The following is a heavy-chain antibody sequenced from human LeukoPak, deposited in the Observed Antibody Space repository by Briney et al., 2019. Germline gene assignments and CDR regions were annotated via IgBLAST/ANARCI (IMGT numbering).Heavy chain of an antibody. J-gene: IGHJ4*02. CDR3: ARAPDYGDYVRFDY. D-gene: IGHD4-17*01. Sequence: SVKVSCKASGGTFSSYAISWVRQAPGQGLEWMGGIIPIFGTANYAQKFQGRGTITADESTSTAYMELSSLRSEDTAVYYCARAPDYGDYVRFDYWGQGTLVTVSS. CDR2: IIPIFGTA. CDR1: GGTFSSYA. V-gene: IGHV1-69*13.